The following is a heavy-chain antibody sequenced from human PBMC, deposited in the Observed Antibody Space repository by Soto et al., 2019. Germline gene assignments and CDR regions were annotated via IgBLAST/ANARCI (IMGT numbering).Heavy chain of an antibody. Sequence: GGSLRLSCAASGFTFSSYAIHWVRQAPGKGLEWVADVSLDGSHKTYAVPVRGRFTISRDNSKKTVYLQMNSLRAEDTALYYCAKLGDAVSGYFDFWGQGTQVTVSS. J-gene: IGHJ5*01. CDR1: GFTFSSYA. CDR3: AKLGDAVSGYFDF. CDR2: VSLDGSHK. V-gene: IGHV3-30*18. D-gene: IGHD3-3*01.